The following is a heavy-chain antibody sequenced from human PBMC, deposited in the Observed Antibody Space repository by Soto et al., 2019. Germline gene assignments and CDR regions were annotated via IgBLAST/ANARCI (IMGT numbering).Heavy chain of an antibody. CDR3: ARGGSSSWPEGGTIDY. V-gene: IGHV1-2*02. CDR2: VNPNRGGT. D-gene: IGHD6-13*01. Sequence: QVQLVQSGAEVKKPGASVKVSCKASGYTFIAYYIHWVRQAPGQGLEWMGWVNPNRGGTSYAQKFQGRVTMTRDTSISTAYMELSRLRSDDTAVYYCARGGSSSWPEGGTIDYWGQGTLVTVSS. CDR1: GYTFIAYY. J-gene: IGHJ4*02.